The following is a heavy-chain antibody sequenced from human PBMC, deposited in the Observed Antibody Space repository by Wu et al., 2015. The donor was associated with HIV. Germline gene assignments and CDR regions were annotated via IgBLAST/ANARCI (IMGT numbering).Heavy chain of an antibody. V-gene: IGHV1-69*05. J-gene: IGHJ3*02. CDR1: GGTFSSYA. Sequence: QVQLVQSGAEVKKPGSSVKVSCKASGGTFSSYAISWVRQAPGQGLEWMGGIIPIFGTANYAQKFQGRVTITTDESTSTAYMELSSLRSEDTAVYYCALRITMVPGRPDAFDIWGQGTMVTVSS. CDR2: IIPIFGTA. CDR3: ALRITMVPGRPDAFDI. D-gene: IGHD3-10*01.